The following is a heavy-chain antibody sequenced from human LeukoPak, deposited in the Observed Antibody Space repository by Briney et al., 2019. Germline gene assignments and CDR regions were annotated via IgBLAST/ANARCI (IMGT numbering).Heavy chain of an antibody. CDR2: IYYSGST. J-gene: IGHJ4*02. V-gene: IGHV4-39*07. CDR3: ATDILTGYHDTAMVINDY. Sequence: SETLSLTCTVSGGSISSSSYYWGWIRQPPGKGLEWIGSIYYSGSTYYNPSLKSRVTISVDTSKNQFSLKLSSVTAADTAVYYCATDILTGYHDTAMVINDYWGQGTLVTVSS. CDR1: GGSISSSSYY. D-gene: IGHD3-9*01.